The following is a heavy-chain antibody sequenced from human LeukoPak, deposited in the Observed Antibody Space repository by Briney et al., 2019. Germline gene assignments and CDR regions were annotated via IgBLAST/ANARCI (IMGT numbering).Heavy chain of an antibody. Sequence: GGSLRLSCAASGFTLSSYWMHWVRQAPGKGLVWVSRINSDGTSTSYADSVKGRFTISRDNAKNTLYLQMSSLRAEDTAVYYCARAREMATNHNADTWGQGTLVTVSS. J-gene: IGHJ5*02. CDR3: ARAREMATNHNADT. D-gene: IGHD5-24*01. CDR2: INSDGTST. CDR1: GFTLSSYW. V-gene: IGHV3-74*01.